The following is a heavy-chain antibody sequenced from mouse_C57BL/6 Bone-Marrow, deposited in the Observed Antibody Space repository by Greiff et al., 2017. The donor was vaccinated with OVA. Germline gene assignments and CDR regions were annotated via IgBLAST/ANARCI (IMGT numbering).Heavy chain of an antibody. CDR2: FWWDDDK. J-gene: IGHJ3*01. D-gene: IGHD2-3*01. CDR3: ARIGDGYYAWFAY. CDR1: GFSLGTFGWG. Sequence: QVTLKGSGPGKLQPSQTLGLPCSFPGFSLGTFGWGVGGFRQPPGKGLEWLAHFWWDDDKYYNPALKSRLTISKDTSKNQVFLKIANVDTADTATYYCARIGDGYYAWFAYWGQGTLVTVSA. V-gene: IGHV8-8*01.